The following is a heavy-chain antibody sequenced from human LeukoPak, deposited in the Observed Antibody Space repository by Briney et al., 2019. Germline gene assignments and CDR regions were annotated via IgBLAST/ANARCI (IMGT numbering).Heavy chain of an antibody. CDR2: INAGNGNT. D-gene: IGHD1-7*01. V-gene: IGHV1-3*01. CDR3: ARDRLELRSFDY. J-gene: IGHJ4*02. Sequence: ASVKVSCKASGYTFTSYAMHWVRQAPGQRLEWMGWINAGNGNTKYSQKFQGRVTITRDTSASTAYMELSSLRSEDTAVYYCARDRLELRSFDYWGQGTLVTVSS. CDR1: GYTFTSYA.